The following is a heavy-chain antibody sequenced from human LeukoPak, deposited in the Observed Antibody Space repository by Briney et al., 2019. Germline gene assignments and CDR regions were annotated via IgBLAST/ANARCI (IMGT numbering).Heavy chain of an antibody. J-gene: IGHJ3*02. Sequence: GGSLRLSCAASGFTFSSYAMSWVRQAPGKGLEWVSVIYSGGSTYYADSVKGRFTISRDNSKNTLYLQMNSLRAEDTAVYYCARAPNMAARRAFDIWGRGTMVTVSS. CDR2: IYSGGST. D-gene: IGHD6-6*01. CDR1: GFTFSSYA. V-gene: IGHV3-66*02. CDR3: ARAPNMAARRAFDI.